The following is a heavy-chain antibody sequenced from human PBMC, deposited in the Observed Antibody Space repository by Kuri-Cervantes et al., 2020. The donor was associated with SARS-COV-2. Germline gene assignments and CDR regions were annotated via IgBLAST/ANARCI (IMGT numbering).Heavy chain of an antibody. CDR1: GFTVSSNY. J-gene: IGHJ4*02. V-gene: IGHV3-66*02. D-gene: IGHD1-1*01. CDR2: IYSGGST. CDR3: AREFRNFMAVDY. Sequence: GGSLRLSCAASGFTVSSNYMSWVRQAPGKGLEWVSVIYSGGSTYYADSVKGRFTISRDNSKNTLYLQMNSLRAEDTAVYYCAREFRNFMAVDYWGQGTLVTVSS.